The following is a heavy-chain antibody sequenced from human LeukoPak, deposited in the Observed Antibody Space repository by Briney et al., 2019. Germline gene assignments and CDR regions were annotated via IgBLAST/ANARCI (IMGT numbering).Heavy chain of an antibody. CDR3: ARGPGSKWLLLQGWFDP. CDR1: GGSISSGGYY. D-gene: IGHD3-22*01. Sequence: SETLSLTCTVSGGSISSGGYYWSWIRQHPGKGLEWIGEINHSGSTNYNPSLKSRVTISVDTSKNQFSLKLSSVTAADTAVYYCARGPGSKWLLLQGWFDPWGQGTLVTVSS. J-gene: IGHJ5*02. V-gene: IGHV4-31*03. CDR2: INHSGST.